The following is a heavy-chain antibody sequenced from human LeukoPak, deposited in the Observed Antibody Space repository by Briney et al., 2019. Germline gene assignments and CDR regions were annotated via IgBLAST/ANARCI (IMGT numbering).Heavy chain of an antibody. D-gene: IGHD5-24*01. J-gene: IGHJ4*02. Sequence: PGGSLRLSCAASGFTFSSYGMHWVRQAPGKGLEWVAFIRYDGSNKYYADSVKGRFTISRDNSKNTLYLQMNSLRVEDTAVYYCAKVDGDGYQWEVDYWGQGTLVTVSS. CDR1: GFTFSSYG. CDR3: AKVDGDGYQWEVDY. CDR2: IRYDGSNK. V-gene: IGHV3-30*02.